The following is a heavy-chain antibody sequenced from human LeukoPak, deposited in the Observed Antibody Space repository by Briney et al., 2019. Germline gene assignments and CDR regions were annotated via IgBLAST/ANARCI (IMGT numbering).Heavy chain of an antibody. CDR1: GFTFSSYA. CDR2: ISGSGGST. V-gene: IGHV3-23*01. Sequence: GGSLRLSCAASGFTFSSYAMSWVRQAPGKGLEWVSAISGSGGSTYYADSVKGRFTISRDNSKNTLYLQMNSLRAEDTAVYYCAKDPDYGSGSYYTYHDYWGQGTLVTVSS. D-gene: IGHD3-10*01. J-gene: IGHJ4*02. CDR3: AKDPDYGSGSYYTYHDY.